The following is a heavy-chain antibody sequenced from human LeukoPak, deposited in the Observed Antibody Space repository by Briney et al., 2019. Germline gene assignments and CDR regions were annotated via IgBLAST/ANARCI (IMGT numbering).Heavy chain of an antibody. CDR1: GYTFTGYY. D-gene: IGHD3-9*01. Sequence: ASVKVSCKASGYTFTGYYMHWVRQAPGQGLEWMGWINPNSGGTNYAQKFQGRVTMTRDTSISTAYMELSRLRSDDTAVYYCARVLKTRGTIAYWGQGTLVTVSS. V-gene: IGHV1-2*02. CDR2: INPNSGGT. CDR3: ARVLKTRGTIAY. J-gene: IGHJ4*02.